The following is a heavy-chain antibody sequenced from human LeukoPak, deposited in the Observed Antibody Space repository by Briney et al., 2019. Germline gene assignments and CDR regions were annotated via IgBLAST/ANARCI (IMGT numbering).Heavy chain of an antibody. J-gene: IGHJ4*02. CDR1: GFAFSDWA. V-gene: IGHV3-23*01. Sequence: GGSLRLSCAASGFAFSDWAMNWVRHPPGKGLEWVSSMSASGHLIDYTDSVKGRFTVSRDNSKNTLYLQMNSLRAEDTAVYYCAKARGATYGTYYFDYWGQGTLVTVSS. D-gene: IGHD4/OR15-4a*01. CDR2: MSASGHLI. CDR3: AKARGATYGTYYFDY.